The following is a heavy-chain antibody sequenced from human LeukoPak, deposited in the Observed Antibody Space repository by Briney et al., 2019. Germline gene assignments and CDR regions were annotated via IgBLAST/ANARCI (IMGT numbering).Heavy chain of an antibody. J-gene: IGHJ4*02. Sequence: GGSLRLSCAASGFTFSDYYMSWIRQVPGKGLEWVSYISSSSSYTNYADSVKGRFTISRDNAKSSLYLQMNSLRAEDTAVYYCARVYSDGYNSYFDYWGQGTLVTVSS. CDR3: ARVYSDGYNSYFDY. CDR2: ISSSSSYT. CDR1: GFTFSDYY. D-gene: IGHD5-24*01. V-gene: IGHV3-11*05.